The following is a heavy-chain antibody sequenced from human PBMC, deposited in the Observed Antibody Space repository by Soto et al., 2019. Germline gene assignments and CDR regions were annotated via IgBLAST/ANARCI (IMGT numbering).Heavy chain of an antibody. V-gene: IGHV1-18*04. J-gene: IGHJ4*02. CDR3: ARDEGIRGFDS. CDR2: ISGYNGLT. Sequence: QVQLVQSGDEVKKSGASVKVSCKASGYTFSNYGISWVRQAPGQGLEWMGWISGYNGLTAYAQTVQGRVTMTIDTPTRTVFMELTSLRSNDTAVYYCARDEGIRGFDSWGQGTLVTVSS. CDR1: GYTFSNYG. D-gene: IGHD3-10*01.